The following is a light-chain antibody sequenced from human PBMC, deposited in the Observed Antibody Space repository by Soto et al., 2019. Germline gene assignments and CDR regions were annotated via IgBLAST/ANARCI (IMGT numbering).Light chain of an antibody. Sequence: QSALTQPASVSGPPGQSITISCTGTSSDVGGYNYVPWYQQHPGKAPKLMIYEVSNRPSGVSNRFSGSKSGNTASLTISGLQAEDEADYYCSSYTSSSIDYVFGTGTKVTVL. CDR1: SSDVGGYNY. CDR3: SSYTSSSIDYV. V-gene: IGLV2-14*01. CDR2: EVS. J-gene: IGLJ1*01.